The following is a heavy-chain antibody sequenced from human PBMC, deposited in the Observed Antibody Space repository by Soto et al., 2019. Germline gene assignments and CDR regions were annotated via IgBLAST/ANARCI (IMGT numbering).Heavy chain of an antibody. CDR1: GFSLSTSGVG. CDR2: IYWDDDK. CDR3: AYLPCSGCSCYWSSFSCMDV. V-gene: IGHV2-5*02. J-gene: IGHJ6*02. Sequence: QITLKESGPTLVKPTQTLTLTCTFSGFSLSTSGVGVAWIRQPPGKALAWLALIYWDDDKRYRPSLESRLTITKFTSKNKVVLTMTNMDSVDTAPYYCAYLPCSGCSCYWSSFSCMDVWGHGTTVTVSS. D-gene: IGHD2-15*01.